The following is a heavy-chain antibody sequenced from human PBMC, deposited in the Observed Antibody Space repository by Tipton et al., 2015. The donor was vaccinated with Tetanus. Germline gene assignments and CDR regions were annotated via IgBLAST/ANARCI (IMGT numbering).Heavy chain of an antibody. J-gene: IGHJ4*02. V-gene: IGHV1-2*02. D-gene: IGHD3-22*01. CDR1: GYTVTGFY. CDR2: ITPNNGAT. Sequence: QLVQSGPEVKKPGASVKVACKAFGYTVTGFYMHWVRQAPGQGLEWMGWITPNNGATNFAHKFQDRVTLTSDRSTFTVYMELSRLRSDDTAIYYCARGMDYDNSGIDDFWGQGTLVTVSP. CDR3: ARGMDYDNSGIDDF.